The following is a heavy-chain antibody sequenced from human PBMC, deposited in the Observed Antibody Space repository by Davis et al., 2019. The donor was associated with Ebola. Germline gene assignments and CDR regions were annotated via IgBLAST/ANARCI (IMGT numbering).Heavy chain of an antibody. CDR2: INPSGGST. CDR1: GYTFTSYY. Sequence: AASVKVSCNASGYTFTSYYMHWVRQAPGQGLEWMGIINPSGGSTSYAQKFQGRVTMTRDTSTSTVYMELSSLRSEDTAVYYCARSRFGGGNVRGFGDYWGQGTLVTVSS. V-gene: IGHV1-46*01. CDR3: ARSRFGGGNVRGFGDY. D-gene: IGHD4-23*01. J-gene: IGHJ4*02.